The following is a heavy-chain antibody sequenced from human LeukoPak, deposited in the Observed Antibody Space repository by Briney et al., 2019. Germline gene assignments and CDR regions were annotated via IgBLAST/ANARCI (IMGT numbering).Heavy chain of an antibody. V-gene: IGHV4-39*01. CDR3: ARLRYNLKYADY. D-gene: IGHD1-7*01. Sequence: PSETLSLTCTVSGGSISSSNYYWGWIRQPPGKGLEWIGSIYYTGSTYYHPSLKSRVTISVDTPKTQLSLKLSSVTAADTAVYYCARLRYNLKYADYWGQGTLLTVSS. CDR1: GGSISSSNYY. J-gene: IGHJ4*02. CDR2: IYYTGST.